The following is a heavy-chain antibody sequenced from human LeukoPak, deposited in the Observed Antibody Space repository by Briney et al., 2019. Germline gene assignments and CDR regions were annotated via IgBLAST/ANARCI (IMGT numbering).Heavy chain of an antibody. D-gene: IGHD6-13*01. CDR2: IYHSGST. V-gene: IGHV4-38-2*02. CDR3: ARKPRIAAAGTSWFDP. CDR1: GYSISSGYY. J-gene: IGHJ5*02. Sequence: SETLSLTCTVSGYSISSGYYWGWIRQPPGKGLEWIGSIYHSGSTYYNPFLKSRVTISVDTSKNQFSLKLSSVTAADTAVYYCARKPRIAAAGTSWFDPWGQGTLVTVSS.